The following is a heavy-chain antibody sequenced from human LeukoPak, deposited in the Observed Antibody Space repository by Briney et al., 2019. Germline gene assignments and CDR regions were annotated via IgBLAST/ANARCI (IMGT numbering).Heavy chain of an antibody. J-gene: IGHJ4*02. CDR1: GGSISSYY. D-gene: IGHD3-16*02. Sequence: SETLSLTCTVSGGSISSYYWSWIRQPPGKGLEWIGYIYYSGSTNYNPSLKSRVTISVDTSKNQFSLKLSSVTAADTAVYYCAGESYDYVWGSYPDYWGQGTLVTVSS. V-gene: IGHV4-59*01. CDR3: AGESYDYVWGSYPDY. CDR2: IYYSGST.